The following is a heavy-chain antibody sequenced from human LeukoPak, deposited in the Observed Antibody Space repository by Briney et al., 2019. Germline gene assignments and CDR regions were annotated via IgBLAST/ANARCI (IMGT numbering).Heavy chain of an antibody. CDR2: IRYDGSDK. V-gene: IGHV3-30*02. J-gene: IGHJ4*02. CDR1: GYTFTSYG. CDR3: AKDFGARVGATFDY. Sequence: SCKASGYTFTSYGMHWVRQAPGKGLEWVGFIRYDGSDKYYADFVKGRFTISRDNSKNTLYLQMNSLRAEDTAVYYCAKDFGARVGATFDYWGQGTLVTVSS. D-gene: IGHD1-26*01.